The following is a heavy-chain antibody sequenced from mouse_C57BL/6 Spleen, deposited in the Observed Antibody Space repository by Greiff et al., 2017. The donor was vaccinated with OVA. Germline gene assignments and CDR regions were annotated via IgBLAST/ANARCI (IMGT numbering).Heavy chain of an antibody. D-gene: IGHD2-4*01. CDR2: SRNKANDYTT. Sequence: EVKLVESGGGLVQSGRSLRLSCATSGFTFSDFYMEWVRQAPGKGLEWIAASRNKANDYTTEYSAAVKGRFIVSRDTSQSILYLQMNALRAEDTAIYYCARDVGDYAMDYWGQGTSVTGSS. V-gene: IGHV7-1*01. CDR3: ARDVGDYAMDY. CDR1: GFTFSDFY. J-gene: IGHJ4*01.